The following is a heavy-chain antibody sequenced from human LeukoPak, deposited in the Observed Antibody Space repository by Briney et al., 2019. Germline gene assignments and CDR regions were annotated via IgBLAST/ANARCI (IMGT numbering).Heavy chain of an antibody. CDR3: ARDHSSSSSEGWFDP. J-gene: IGHJ5*02. V-gene: IGHV4-39*07. D-gene: IGHD6-13*01. CDR1: GGSITTISYH. CDR2: IYYSGTT. Sequence: SETLSLTCTVSGGSITTISYHWGWVRQPPGKGLEWIGSIYYSGTTYYNPSLKSRVTMSVDTSKNQFSLKLNSVTAADTAVYYCARDHSSSSSEGWFDPWGQGTLVTVSS.